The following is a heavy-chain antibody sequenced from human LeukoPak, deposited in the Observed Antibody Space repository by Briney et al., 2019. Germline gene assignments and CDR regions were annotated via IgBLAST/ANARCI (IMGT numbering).Heavy chain of an antibody. CDR1: GGSISSSDYY. CDR2: IYYGGST. Sequence: PSETLSLTCTVSGGSISSSDYYWGWIRQPPGKGLEWIGSIYYGGSTYYNPSLKSRVTISLDTSMNQFSLKLSSVTAADTAVYYCARHYRGGGSKDWGQGTLVTVSS. V-gene: IGHV4-39*01. D-gene: IGHD2-15*01. J-gene: IGHJ4*02. CDR3: ARHYRGGGSKD.